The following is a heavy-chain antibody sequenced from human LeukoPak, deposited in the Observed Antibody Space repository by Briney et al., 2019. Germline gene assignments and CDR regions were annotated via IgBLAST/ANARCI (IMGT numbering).Heavy chain of an antibody. J-gene: IGHJ3*02. D-gene: IGHD6-6*01. Sequence: SETLSLTCLLSGGSIGPYYWSWIRQAAGKGPEWIGRIYTTGTADYNPSLKGRVFLSVDTSMNQFSLKVTSVTAADTAVYYCARDHSSSSRMDAFEIWGPGMKVIVSS. CDR3: ARDHSSSSRMDAFEI. CDR2: IYTTGTA. CDR1: GGSIGPYY. V-gene: IGHV4-4*07.